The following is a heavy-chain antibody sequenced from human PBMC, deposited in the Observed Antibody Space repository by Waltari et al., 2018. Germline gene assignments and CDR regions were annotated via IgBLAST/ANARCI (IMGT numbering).Heavy chain of an antibody. Sequence: QLQLQESGPGLVKPSETLSLTCTVSGGSISSSSYYWGWIRQPPGQGLEWIGSIYYSGSTYYNPSLKSRVTISVDTSKNQFSLKLSSVTAADTAVYYCARDLYCSSTSCHRAWFDPWGQGTLVTVSS. CDR3: ARDLYCSSTSCHRAWFDP. D-gene: IGHD2-2*01. CDR2: IYYSGST. CDR1: GGSISSSSYY. V-gene: IGHV4-39*07. J-gene: IGHJ5*02.